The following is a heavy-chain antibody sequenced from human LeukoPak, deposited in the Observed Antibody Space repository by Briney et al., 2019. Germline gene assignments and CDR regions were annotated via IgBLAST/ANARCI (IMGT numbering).Heavy chain of an antibody. J-gene: IGHJ4*02. CDR2: IKPDGSER. CDR3: AKSEGVGWPSSY. D-gene: IGHD6-19*01. Sequence: TGGSLRLSCAASGFTFSSNWMSWVRQAPGKGLEWVANIKPDGSERYYVDSVKGRFTISRDNAKNSLYLQMNSLRAEDTAVYYCAKSEGVGWPSSYWGQGTLVTVSS. CDR1: GFTFSSNW. V-gene: IGHV3-7*01.